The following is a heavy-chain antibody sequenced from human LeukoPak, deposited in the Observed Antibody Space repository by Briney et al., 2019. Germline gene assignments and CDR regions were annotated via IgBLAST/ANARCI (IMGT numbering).Heavy chain of an antibody. Sequence: PAGSLRLSCAASGFTVSSNYMSWVRQAPGKGLEWVSAISGSGGSTYYADSVKGRFTISRDNSKNTLYLQMNSLRAEDTAVYYCAKDLYPTQRVVLLYYYYYMGVWGKGTTVTISS. CDR2: ISGSGGST. D-gene: IGHD6-6*01. CDR1: GFTVSSNY. J-gene: IGHJ6*03. CDR3: AKDLYPTQRVVLLYYYYYMGV. V-gene: IGHV3-23*01.